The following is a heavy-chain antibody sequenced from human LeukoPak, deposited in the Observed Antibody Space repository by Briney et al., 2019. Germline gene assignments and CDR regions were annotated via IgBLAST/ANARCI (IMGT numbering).Heavy chain of an antibody. CDR3: ARDNYDFWSGTPNSNYYYYYMDV. CDR2: IYTSGST. V-gene: IGHV4-4*07. Sequence: PSETLSLTCTVSGGSISSYCWSWIRQPAGKGLEWIGRIYTSGSTNYNPSLKSRVTMSVDTSKNQFSLKLSSVTAADTAVYYCARDNYDFWSGTPNSNYYYYYMDVWGKGTTVTVSS. D-gene: IGHD3-3*01. CDR1: GGSISSYC. J-gene: IGHJ6*03.